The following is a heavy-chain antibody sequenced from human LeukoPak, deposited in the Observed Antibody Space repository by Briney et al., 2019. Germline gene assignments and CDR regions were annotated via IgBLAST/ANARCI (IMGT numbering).Heavy chain of an antibody. V-gene: IGHV3-23*01. CDR3: ASESPSSSSRTLDY. D-gene: IGHD2-2*01. Sequence: GGSLRLSCAASGFTVSSNYMTWVRQAPGKGVEWVSAISGSGGSTYYADSVKGRFTISRDNSKNTLYLQMNTLRAEDTAVYYCASESPSSSSRTLDYWGQGTLVTVSS. CDR1: GFTVSSNY. CDR2: ISGSGGST. J-gene: IGHJ4*02.